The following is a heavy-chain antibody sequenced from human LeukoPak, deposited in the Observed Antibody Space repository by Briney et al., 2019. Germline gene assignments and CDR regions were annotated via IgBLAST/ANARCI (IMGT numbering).Heavy chain of an antibody. D-gene: IGHD2-2*01. CDR3: AKDGGCSSTSCYSPYYFDY. CDR1: GFTFSSYG. Sequence: GGSLRLSCAASGFTFSSYGMHWVRQAPGKGLEWVAVISYDVSNKYYADSVKGRFTIPRDNSKNTLYLQMNSLRAEDTAVYYCAKDGGCSSTSCYSPYYFDYWGQGTLVTVSS. J-gene: IGHJ4*02. CDR2: ISYDVSNK. V-gene: IGHV3-30*18.